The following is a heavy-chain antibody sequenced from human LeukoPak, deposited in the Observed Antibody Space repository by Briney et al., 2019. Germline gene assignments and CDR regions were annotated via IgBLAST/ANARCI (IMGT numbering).Heavy chain of an antibody. Sequence: GGSLRLSCAASGFSLSSYAMYWVRQAPGKGLEYVSAISRDGGTTYYVKSVKGRFTVSRDNSKNTLFLQMDSLRGDDMAVYYCARDAKYHCSGGSCYGRFGVFDIWGQGTMVTVSS. J-gene: IGHJ3*02. D-gene: IGHD2-15*01. CDR1: GFSLSSYA. CDR3: ARDAKYHCSGGSCYGRFGVFDI. V-gene: IGHV3-64*01. CDR2: ISRDGGTT.